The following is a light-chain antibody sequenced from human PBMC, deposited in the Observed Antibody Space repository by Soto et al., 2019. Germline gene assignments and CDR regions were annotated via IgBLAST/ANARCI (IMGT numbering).Light chain of an antibody. J-gene: IGLJ2*01. CDR1: SSNIGAGYD. CDR2: GNS. Sequence: QSVLTQPPSVSGAPGQRVTISCTGSSSNIGAGYDVHWYQQLPGTAPKLLIYGNSNRPSGVPDRFSGSKSGNTASLTISGLQLEDEADYYCSSYGASTTLFGGGTKVTVL. V-gene: IGLV1-40*01. CDR3: SSYGASTTL.